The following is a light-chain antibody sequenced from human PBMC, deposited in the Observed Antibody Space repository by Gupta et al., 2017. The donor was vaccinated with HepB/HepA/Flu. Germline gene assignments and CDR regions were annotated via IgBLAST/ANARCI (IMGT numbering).Light chain of an antibody. J-gene: IGKJ4*01. CDR1: QSFSNY. CDR2: GAF. V-gene: IGKV3-11*01. CDR3: QQRSSWPT. Sequence: EIVLTQSPATLSLSPGERATLSCRASQSFSNYLAWYQQKPGQAPRLLIYGAFNRATGIPLRFSGSGSGTDFTLTISSLEPEDFAVYYGQQRSSWPTFGGGTKVEI.